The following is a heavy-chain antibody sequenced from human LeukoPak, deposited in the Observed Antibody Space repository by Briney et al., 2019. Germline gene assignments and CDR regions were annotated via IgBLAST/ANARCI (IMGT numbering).Heavy chain of an antibody. CDR2: IIPTFGTA. CDR3: VIVVAVAATQWSAFDI. J-gene: IGHJ3*02. D-gene: IGHD2-15*01. V-gene: IGHV1-69*01. Sequence: SVKVSCKASGGTFSRYAISWVRQAPGQGLEWMGGIIPTFGTANYAQKFQGRVTITADESTSTAYMELSSLRSEDTAVYYCVIVVAVAATQWSAFDIWGQGTMVTVSS. CDR1: GGTFSRYA.